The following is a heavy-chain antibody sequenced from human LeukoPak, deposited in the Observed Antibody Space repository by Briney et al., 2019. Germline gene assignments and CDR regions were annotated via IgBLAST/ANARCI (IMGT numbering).Heavy chain of an antibody. CDR2: IYTSGSA. J-gene: IGHJ4*02. CDR3: ARLSDRGYEIDF. D-gene: IGHD5-12*01. Sequence: SETLSLTCNVSGGSISSYYWSWIRLPPGKGLEWIGYIYTSGSANYNPSLKSRVTISVDTSKSHFSLKLSSVTAADTAVYYCARLSDRGYEIDFWGQGTLVTVSS. V-gene: IGHV4-4*09. CDR1: GGSISSYY.